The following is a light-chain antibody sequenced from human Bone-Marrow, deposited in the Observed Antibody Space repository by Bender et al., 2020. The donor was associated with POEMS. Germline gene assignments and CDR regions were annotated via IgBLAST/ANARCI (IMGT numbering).Light chain of an antibody. Sequence: QSALTQPPSASGFPWQSVCISCTGTSLHVGGYHTLSSYQQHPGKAPKLMIYGVDKRPSGVPDRFSGSKSGNTASLTVSGLQAEDEADFYCSSYAGSHTWVFGGGTKVTVL. CDR3: SSYAGSHTWV. J-gene: IGLJ3*02. V-gene: IGLV2-8*01. CDR1: SLHVGGYHT. CDR2: GVD.